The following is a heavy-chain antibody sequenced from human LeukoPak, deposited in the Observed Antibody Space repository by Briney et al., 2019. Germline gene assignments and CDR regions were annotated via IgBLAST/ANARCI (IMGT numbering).Heavy chain of an antibody. CDR1: GGSISGYY. CDR3: ARCSGWYRIDY. Sequence: SETLSLTCTVSGGSISGYYWSWIRQPPGKGLEWIGYIYYSGSTNYNPSLKSRVTISVDTSKNQFSLKLSSVTAADTAVYYCARCSGWYRIDYWGQGTLVTVSS. V-gene: IGHV4-59*01. CDR2: IYYSGST. J-gene: IGHJ4*02. D-gene: IGHD6-19*01.